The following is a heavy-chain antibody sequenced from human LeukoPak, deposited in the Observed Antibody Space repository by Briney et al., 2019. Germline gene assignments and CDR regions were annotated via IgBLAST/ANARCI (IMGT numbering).Heavy chain of an antibody. CDR1: GGTFSSYA. Sequence: SVKVSCKASGGTFSSYAISWVRQAPGQGLEWMGRIIPILGIANYAQKFQGRVTITADKSTSTDHMELSSLRSEDTAVYYCAETYYYGSGSYHLDYWGQGTLVTVSS. V-gene: IGHV1-69*04. CDR3: AETYYYGSGSYHLDY. D-gene: IGHD3-10*01. J-gene: IGHJ4*02. CDR2: IIPILGIA.